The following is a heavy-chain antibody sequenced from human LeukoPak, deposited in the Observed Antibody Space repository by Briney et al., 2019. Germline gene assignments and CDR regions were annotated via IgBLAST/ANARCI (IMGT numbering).Heavy chain of an antibody. CDR2: INSDGSST. CDR1: GFTFSSYW. V-gene: IGHV3-74*01. Sequence: GGSLRLSCAASGFTFSSYWMHWVRQAPGKGLVWVSRINSDGSSTSYADSVKGRFTISRDNAKNTLYLQMNSLRAEDTAVYYCATLGSGPTFDYWGQGTLVTVSS. D-gene: IGHD3-10*01. CDR3: ATLGSGPTFDY. J-gene: IGHJ4*02.